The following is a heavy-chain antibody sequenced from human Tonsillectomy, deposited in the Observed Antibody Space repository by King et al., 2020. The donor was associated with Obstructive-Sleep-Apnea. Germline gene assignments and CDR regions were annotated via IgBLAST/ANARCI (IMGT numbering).Heavy chain of an antibody. CDR3: AREVVIAAEPVGFDY. Sequence: LQLQESGPGLVKPSETLSLTCTVSGDSISSSTYYWGWIRQPPGKGLEWIGVIYYNGITYYNPSLKSRVSISGDTSKNQFSLDLSSVTAADTAVYFCAREVVIAAEPVGFDYWGQGTLLTVSS. CDR2: IYYNGIT. CDR1: GDSISSSTYY. V-gene: IGHV4-39*07. D-gene: IGHD6-13*01. J-gene: IGHJ4*02.